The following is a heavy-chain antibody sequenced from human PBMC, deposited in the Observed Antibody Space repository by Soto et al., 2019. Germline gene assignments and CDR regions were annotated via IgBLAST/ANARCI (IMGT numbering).Heavy chain of an antibody. CDR1: GFTFDDYA. CDR3: ATSDYSDYDGSFDH. Sequence: EVQLVESGGGLVQPGRSLRLSCAASGFTFDDYAMSWVRQAPGKGLEWVSHISYNSDTIGYADSVKGRFTISRDNAKNSLYLQMNSLRAEDTALYYCATSDYSDYDGSFDHWGQGTLVTVSS. CDR2: ISYNSDTI. J-gene: IGHJ4*02. D-gene: IGHD4-17*01. V-gene: IGHV3-9*01.